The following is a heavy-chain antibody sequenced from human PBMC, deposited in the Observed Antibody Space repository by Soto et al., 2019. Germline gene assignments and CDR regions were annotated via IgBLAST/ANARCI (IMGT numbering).Heavy chain of an antibody. CDR1: GGSISSRDYY. D-gene: IGHD4-4*01. CDR3: ARDVISDDDYIISMDV. V-gene: IGHV4-30-4*01. Sequence: QVQLQESGPGLVKPSQTLSLTCTVSGGSISSRDYYWTWVRQSPGKGLEWIGYIYYSGSTFYNPSLKGRVSISVDTSKNQFSLKVRSVTAADTAVYYCARDVISDDDYIISMDVWGQGTTATVS. J-gene: IGHJ6*02. CDR2: IYYSGST.